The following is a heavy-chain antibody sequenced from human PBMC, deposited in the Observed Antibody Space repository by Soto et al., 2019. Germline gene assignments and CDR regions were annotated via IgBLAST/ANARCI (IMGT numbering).Heavy chain of an antibody. Sequence: QVQLVESGGGLVKPGGSLRLSCAASGFTFSDHYMTWIRQAPGKGLACISYISRGGDSIYYADSVKGRFTISRDNAKNQRHLQMHSGRAAEPAGYCCAKFQSAGFDPWGQGTLVTVSS. J-gene: IGHJ5*02. V-gene: IGHV3-11*01. CDR3: AKFQSAGFDP. CDR1: GFTFSDHY. D-gene: IGHD3-3*01. CDR2: ISRGGDSI.